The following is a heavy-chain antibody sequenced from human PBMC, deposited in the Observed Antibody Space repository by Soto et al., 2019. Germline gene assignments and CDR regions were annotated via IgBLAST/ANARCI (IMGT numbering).Heavy chain of an antibody. CDR1: GYSFTSYW. CDR3: ARPEVGQELGSWAFDI. CDR2: IYPGDSDT. J-gene: IGHJ3*02. V-gene: IGHV5-51*01. Sequence: GESLKISCKGSGYSFTSYWIGWVRQMPGKGLEWMGIIYPGDSDTRYSPSFQGQVTISADKSISTAYLQWSSLKASDTAMYYWARPEVGQELGSWAFDIWGQGTMVTVSS. D-gene: IGHD6-13*01.